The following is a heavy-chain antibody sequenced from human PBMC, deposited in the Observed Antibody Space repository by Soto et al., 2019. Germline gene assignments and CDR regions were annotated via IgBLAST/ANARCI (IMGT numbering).Heavy chain of an antibody. V-gene: IGHV3-30*18. Sequence: GGSLRLSCAASGFTFSSYGMHWVRQAPGKGLEWVAVISYDGSNKYYADSVKGRFTISRDNSKNTLYLQMNSLRAEDTAVYYCAKDPVSSTSSPAPEYYFDYWGQGTLVTVSS. J-gene: IGHJ4*02. D-gene: IGHD2-2*01. CDR3: AKDPVSSTSSPAPEYYFDY. CDR2: ISYDGSNK. CDR1: GFTFSSYG.